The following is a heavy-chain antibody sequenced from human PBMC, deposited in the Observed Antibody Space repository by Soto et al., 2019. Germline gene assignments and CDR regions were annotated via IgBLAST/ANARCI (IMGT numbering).Heavy chain of an antibody. J-gene: IGHJ6*02. CDR1: GGSISSGDYY. D-gene: IGHD3-10*02. CDR3: ANVPTALYYYYYAMDV. Sequence: SETLSLTCTVSGGSISSGDYYWSWIRQPPGKGLEWIGYIYYSGSTYYNPSLKSRVTISVDTSKNTLSLQMSSLRAEDTAVYYCANVPTALYYYYYAMDVWGQGTTVTVSS. CDR2: IYYSGST. V-gene: IGHV4-30-4*01.